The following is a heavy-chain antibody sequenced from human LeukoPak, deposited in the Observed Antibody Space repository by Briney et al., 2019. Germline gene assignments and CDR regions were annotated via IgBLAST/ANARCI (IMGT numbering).Heavy chain of an antibody. J-gene: IGHJ4*02. Sequence: PGGSLRLSCAASGFTFSRYSMNWVRQAPGKGLEWVSYIRSSGDITYYADSVKGRFTISRDSAKDSLYLQMNSLRDEDTAVYYCVRDPDALDYWGQATLVTVSS. V-gene: IGHV3-48*02. CDR3: VRDPDALDY. CDR1: GFTFSRYS. CDR2: IRSSGDIT.